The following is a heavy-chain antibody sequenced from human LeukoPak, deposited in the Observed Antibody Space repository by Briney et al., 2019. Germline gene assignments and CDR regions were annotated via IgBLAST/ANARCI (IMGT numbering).Heavy chain of an antibody. J-gene: IGHJ4*02. CDR2: INTSGST. Sequence: PSETLSLTCAVYGGSFSGYYWSWIRQPPGKGLEWIGEINTSGSTNYNPSLKSRVTISVDTSKNQFSLKLSSVTAADTAVYYCARVRAYYYDSSSYPYYWGQGTLVTVSS. V-gene: IGHV4-34*01. CDR1: GGSFSGYY. CDR3: ARVRAYYYDSSSYPYY. D-gene: IGHD3-22*01.